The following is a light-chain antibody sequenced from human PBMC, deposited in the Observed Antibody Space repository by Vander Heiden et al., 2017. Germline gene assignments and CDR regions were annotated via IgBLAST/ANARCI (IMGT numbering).Light chain of an antibody. Sequence: DIQMNQSPSTLSASVGHRVTITCRASPSISSGLAWYQQKPGKAPKLLIYKASSLDSGVPSRFSGSGSGTEFTLTLSSLQPDDFATYYCQQYNSYPRTFGQGTKVEIK. CDR1: PSISSG. V-gene: IGKV1-5*03. CDR2: KAS. J-gene: IGKJ1*01. CDR3: QQYNSYPRT.